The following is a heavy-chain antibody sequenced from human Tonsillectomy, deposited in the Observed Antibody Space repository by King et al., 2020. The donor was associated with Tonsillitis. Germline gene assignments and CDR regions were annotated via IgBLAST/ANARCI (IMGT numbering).Heavy chain of an antibody. CDR3: AKSLLRLGELSSP. CDR2: ISGSGGST. Sequence: VQLVESGGGLVQPGGSLRLSCAASGFTFSSYAMSWVRQAPGKGLEWVSAISGSGGSTYYADSVKGRFTISRDNSKHTLYLQMNSLRDEVTAVYYCAKSLLRLGELSSPGGQGTLVTVSS. D-gene: IGHD3-16*02. V-gene: IGHV3-23*04. CDR1: GFTFSSYA. J-gene: IGHJ5*02.